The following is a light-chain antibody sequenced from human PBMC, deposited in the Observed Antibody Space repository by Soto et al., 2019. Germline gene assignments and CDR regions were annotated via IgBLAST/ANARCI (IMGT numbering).Light chain of an antibody. V-gene: IGLV2-14*03. CDR3: SSHSSTSHYV. J-gene: IGLJ1*01. CDR2: DVS. Sequence: QSVLTQPASASGSPGQSIAISCSETSSDVGGDHVSWYQHHPGKVPRLIIYDVSNRPSGISNRFSGSKSDNTASLTISGLQADDEADYYCSSHSSTSHYVFGTGTKVTVL. CDR1: SSDVGGDH.